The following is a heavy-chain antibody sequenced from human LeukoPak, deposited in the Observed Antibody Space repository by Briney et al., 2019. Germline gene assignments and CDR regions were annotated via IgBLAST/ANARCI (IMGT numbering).Heavy chain of an antibody. CDR2: ISDSGHVT. J-gene: IGHJ5*02. Sequence: PGGSLRLSCAASGFTFSNYAMTWVRQAPGKGLEWVSVISDSGHVTYYADSVKGRVTISRDNSKNTLYLQMNSLRADDTAVYYCAKRSLGSSSWRTFDPWGQGTLLTVSS. CDR3: AKRSLGSSSWRTFDP. V-gene: IGHV3-23*01. CDR1: GFTFSNYA. D-gene: IGHD6-13*01.